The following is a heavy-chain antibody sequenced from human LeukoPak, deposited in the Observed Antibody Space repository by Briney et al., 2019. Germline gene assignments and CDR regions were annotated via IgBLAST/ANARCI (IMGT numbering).Heavy chain of an antibody. CDR3: AKFGGTVTNHDAFDI. D-gene: IGHD4-17*01. CDR2: ISYDGSNK. Sequence: PGGSLRLSCAASGFTFSSYGMHWARQAPGKGLEWVAVISYDGSNKYYADSVKGRFTISRDNSKNTLYLQMNSLRAEDTAVYYCAKFGGTVTNHDAFDIWGQGTMVTVSS. CDR1: GFTFSSYG. J-gene: IGHJ3*02. V-gene: IGHV3-30*18.